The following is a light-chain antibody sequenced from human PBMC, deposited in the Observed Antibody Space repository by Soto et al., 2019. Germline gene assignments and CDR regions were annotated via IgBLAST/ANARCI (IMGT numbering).Light chain of an antibody. CDR3: QEYSGYSRT. CDR2: RAS. J-gene: IGKJ1*01. Sequence: SPAIGLCFALSQHKPWKAPQLLLYRASTLDRGVPLRFSVSGSGTEFTLTVSSLQSDDFAAYYCQEYSGYSRTFGQGTKV. CDR1: PAIGLC. V-gene: IGKV1-5*03.